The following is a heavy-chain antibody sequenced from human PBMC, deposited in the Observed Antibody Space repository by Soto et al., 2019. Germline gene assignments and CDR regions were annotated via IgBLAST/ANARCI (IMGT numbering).Heavy chain of an antibody. V-gene: IGHV1-46*01. CDR1: ADTFTIYY. Sequence: ASVKVSGKXPADTFTIYYIHWVRQAPGHGLEWMGIINPNGGSTRFAQTFQGRITMTTDTSTSTVYMELRRLRSEDTAVYYCARSAGGGFGIIIEGPNWLAPWGQGPLVNVSS. D-gene: IGHD1-26*01. CDR2: INPNGGST. J-gene: IGHJ5*02. CDR3: ARSAGGGFGIIIEGPNWLAP.